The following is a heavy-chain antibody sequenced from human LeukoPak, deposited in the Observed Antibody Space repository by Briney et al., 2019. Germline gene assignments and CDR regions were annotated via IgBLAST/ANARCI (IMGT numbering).Heavy chain of an antibody. CDR1: GFTFSNYW. J-gene: IGHJ4*02. CDR3: ARDWGTYYYDRSGYYPLDY. V-gene: IGHV3-7*01. CDR2: INQDGSEV. Sequence: PGGSLRLSCAASGFTFSNYWMNWVRQAPGKGLEWVANINQDGSEVYYVDSVKGRFTISRDNAKNSLYLQMNSLRAEDTALYYCARDWGTYYYDRSGYYPLDYWGQGTLVTVSP. D-gene: IGHD3-22*01.